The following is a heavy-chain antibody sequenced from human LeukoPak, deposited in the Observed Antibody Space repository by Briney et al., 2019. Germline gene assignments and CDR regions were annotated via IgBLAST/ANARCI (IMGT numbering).Heavy chain of an antibody. J-gene: IGHJ4*02. CDR3: ARNGGNSDFDY. Sequence: SETLSLTCAVSGGSISSSNWWSWVRQPPGKGLEWIGEIYHSGSTNYNPSLKSRVTMLLDKSKNQFSLKLSSVTAADTAVYYCARNGGNSDFDYWGQGTLVTVSS. V-gene: IGHV4-4*02. CDR1: GGSISSSNW. D-gene: IGHD4-23*01. CDR2: IYHSGST.